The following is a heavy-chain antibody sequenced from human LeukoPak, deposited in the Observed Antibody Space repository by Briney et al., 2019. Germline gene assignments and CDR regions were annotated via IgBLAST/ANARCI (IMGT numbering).Heavy chain of an antibody. J-gene: IGHJ6*04. D-gene: IGHD3-16*01. CDR3: ARSLGDYYYGMDV. Sequence: RGESLKISCKGSGYSFTSYWIGWVRQMPGKGPEWMGIIYPGDSDTRYSPSFQGQVTISADKSISTAYLQWSSLKASDTAMYYCARSLGDYYYGMDVWGKGTTVTVSS. V-gene: IGHV5-51*01. CDR1: GYSFTSYW. CDR2: IYPGDSDT.